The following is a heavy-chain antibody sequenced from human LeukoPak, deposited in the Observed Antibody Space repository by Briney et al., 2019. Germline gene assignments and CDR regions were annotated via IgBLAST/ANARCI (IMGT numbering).Heavy chain of an antibody. J-gene: IGHJ3*02. D-gene: IGHD1-26*01. Sequence: GGSLRLSCAVSGFPFSTSIIHGVRQAFGKGLEWVGRTRTKASNYATTYAASVSGRFTISRDESKNTAHLEMNILKIEDTALYYCTASGMTSDAFDIWGEETMVTVSS. CDR2: TRTKASNYAT. CDR1: GFPFSTSI. V-gene: IGHV3-73*01. CDR3: TASGMTSDAFDI.